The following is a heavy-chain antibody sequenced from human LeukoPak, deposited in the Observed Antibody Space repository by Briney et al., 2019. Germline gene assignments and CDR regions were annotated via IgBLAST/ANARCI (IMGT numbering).Heavy chain of an antibody. CDR1: GYSFTSYW. V-gene: IGHV5-51*01. D-gene: IGHD6-19*01. CDR2: IYPGDSDI. J-gene: IGHJ4*02. Sequence: GESLKISCKGSGYSFTSYWIGWVRLMPGKGPEWMGVIYPGDSDIRYSPSFLGQVTFSADKSSSTAYMQWSSLKASDTAMYYCARRRNSAWDFDYWGQGTLVTVSS. CDR3: ARRRNSAWDFDY.